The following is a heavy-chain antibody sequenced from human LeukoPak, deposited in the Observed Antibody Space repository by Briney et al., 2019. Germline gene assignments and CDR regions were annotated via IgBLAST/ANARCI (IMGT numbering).Heavy chain of an antibody. V-gene: IGHV4-59*01. Sequence: PSETLSLTCTVSGGSISSYYWSWIRQPPGKGLEWIGYIYYSGSTNYNPSLKSRVTISVDTSKNQFSLKLSSVTAADTAVYYCASGIAVPFDPWGQGTLVTVSS. CDR3: ASGIAVPFDP. J-gene: IGHJ5*02. D-gene: IGHD6-19*01. CDR2: IYYSGST. CDR1: GGSISSYY.